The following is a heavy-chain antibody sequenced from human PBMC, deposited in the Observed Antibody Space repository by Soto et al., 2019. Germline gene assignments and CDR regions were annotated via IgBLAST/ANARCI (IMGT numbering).Heavy chain of an antibody. CDR1: GCSFSKAW. V-gene: IGHV3-15*07. CDR3: TTSGNPNIVDH. CDR2: IRSRSGTT. J-gene: IGHJ4*02. Sequence: EVQLVESGGGLLKPGGSLRLSCAASGCSFSKAWMNWVRQAPGKGLEWVGRIRSRSGTTDYAAPVKGRFTISRDDSKYTLYLQMNSLKVEDTAVYFCTTSGNPNIVDHWGQGTLVIVSS.